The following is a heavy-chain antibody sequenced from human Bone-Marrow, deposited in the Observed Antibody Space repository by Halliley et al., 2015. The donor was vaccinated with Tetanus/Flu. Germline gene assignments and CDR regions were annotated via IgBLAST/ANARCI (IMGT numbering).Heavy chain of an antibody. D-gene: IGHD6-19*01. CDR2: IYYSGST. CDR1: GGPITSDY. J-gene: IGHJ4*02. CDR3: ARAGSSGWLDS. Sequence: TLSLTCTVSGGPITSDYWSWIRKPPGKGLEWIGYIYYSGSTDYNSSLKSRVTISFDRSKNQFSLKVRSVTAADTAVYYCARAGSSGWLDSWGQGTLVTVSS. V-gene: IGHV4-59*01.